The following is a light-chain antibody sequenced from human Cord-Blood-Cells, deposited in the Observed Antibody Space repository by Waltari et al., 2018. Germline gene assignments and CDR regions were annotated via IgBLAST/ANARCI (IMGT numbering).Light chain of an antibody. CDR1: SSDVGGYNN. V-gene: IGLV2-14*01. CDR2: DVS. CDR3: SSYTSSSTWV. J-gene: IGLJ3*02. Sequence: QSALTQHASVSGSPGQSITISCTGTSSDVGGYNNVSWYQQHPGKAPKLMIYDVSNRPSGVSNRFSGSKSGNTASLTISGLQAEDEADYYCSSYTSSSTWVFGGGTKLTVL.